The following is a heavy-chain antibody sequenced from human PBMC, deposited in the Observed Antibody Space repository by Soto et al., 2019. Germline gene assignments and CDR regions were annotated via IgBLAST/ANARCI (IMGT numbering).Heavy chain of an antibody. D-gene: IGHD6-19*01. CDR2: IYSGGST. J-gene: IGHJ4*02. Sequence: GGSLRLSCAASGFTVSSNYMSWVRQAPGKGLEWVSVIYSGGSTYYADSVKGRFTISRDNSKNTLYLQMNSLRAEDTAVYYCARGYSSGWYEARGGDFDYWGQGTLVTVSS. CDR3: ARGYSSGWYEARGGDFDY. V-gene: IGHV3-66*01. CDR1: GFTVSSNY.